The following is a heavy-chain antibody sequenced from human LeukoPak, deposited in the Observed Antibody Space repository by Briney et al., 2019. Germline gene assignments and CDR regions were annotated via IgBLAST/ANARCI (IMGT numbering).Heavy chain of an antibody. D-gene: IGHD6-13*01. Sequence: SETLSLTCTVSGGSISSYYWSWIRQPAGKGLEWIGRIYTSGSTNYNPSLKSRVTMSVDTSKNQFSLKLSSVTAADTAVYYCAREGPYSSSWYYYYYGMDVWGQGTTVTVSS. CDR3: AREGPYSSSWYYYYYGMDV. V-gene: IGHV4-4*07. CDR1: GGSISSYY. CDR2: IYTSGST. J-gene: IGHJ6*02.